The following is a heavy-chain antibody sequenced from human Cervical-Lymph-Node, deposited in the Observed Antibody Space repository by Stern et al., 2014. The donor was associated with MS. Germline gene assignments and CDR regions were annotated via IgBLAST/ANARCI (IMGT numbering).Heavy chain of an antibody. V-gene: IGHV4-4*02. CDR1: GDSISNDNW. CDR2: VYHTGSA. Sequence: QVQLQESGPGLVRPSGTLSLTCAVSGDSISNDNWWSWVRQPPGKGLEWIGEVYHTGSANYDPSLKSRVTISVDTSKNQFSLRLPSMTAADTAVYYCARDQGFQLMNSWGQGTLVIVSS. CDR3: ARDQGFQLMNS. D-gene: IGHD2-2*01. J-gene: IGHJ4*02.